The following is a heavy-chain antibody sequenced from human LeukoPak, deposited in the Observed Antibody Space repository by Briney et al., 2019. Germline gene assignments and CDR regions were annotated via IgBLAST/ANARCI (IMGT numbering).Heavy chain of an antibody. CDR1: GFSFTMYG. V-gene: IGHV3-30*18. D-gene: IGHD6-19*01. CDR3: AKDQIGWAPGYVSGPLDQ. CDR2: ISTDGNNE. J-gene: IGHJ4*02. Sequence: PGRPLRLSCAASGFSFTMYGIHWVRQAPGKGLEWVAVISTDGNNEYYANSVRGRFTISRANSKNTVYLQMTSLRTEDTAVYYCAKDQIGWAPGYVSGPLDQWGQGTLVTVSS.